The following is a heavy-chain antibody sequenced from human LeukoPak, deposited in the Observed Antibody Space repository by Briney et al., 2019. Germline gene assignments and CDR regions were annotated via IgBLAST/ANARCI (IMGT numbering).Heavy chain of an antibody. Sequence: ASVKVSCKASHYTFTSYGISWVRQAPGQGLEWMGWIDTNTGNPTYAQGFTGRFVFSLDTSVSTAYLQISSLKAEDTAVYYCARRGYCSGGSCYSRGGDYYYGMDVWGQGTTVTVSS. CDR3: ARRGYCSGGSCYSRGGDYYYGMDV. V-gene: IGHV7-4-1*02. CDR1: HYTFTSYG. CDR2: IDTNTGNP. D-gene: IGHD2-15*01. J-gene: IGHJ6*02.